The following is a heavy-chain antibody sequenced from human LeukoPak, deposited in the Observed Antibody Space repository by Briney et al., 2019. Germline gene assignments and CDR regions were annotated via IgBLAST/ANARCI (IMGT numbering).Heavy chain of an antibody. Sequence: GGSLRLSCAASGFTFNIYSMSWVRQAPGKGLEWVSSITSSGDATFYADSVKDRFTISRHNSKNMLYLQMSRLRAEDTAVYYCAKDRPNYHESNGHYYRPNGDYWGQGTLVTVSS. J-gene: IGHJ4*02. CDR2: ITSSGDAT. CDR1: GFTFNIYS. V-gene: IGHV3-23*01. D-gene: IGHD3-22*01. CDR3: AKDRPNYHESNGHYYRPNGDY.